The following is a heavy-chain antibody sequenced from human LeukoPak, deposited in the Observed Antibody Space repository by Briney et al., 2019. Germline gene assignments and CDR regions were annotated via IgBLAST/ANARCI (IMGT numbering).Heavy chain of an antibody. Sequence: SETLSLTCTVSGGSISSGGYYWSWIRQHPGKGLEWIGYIYYSGSTYYNPSLKSRVTISVDTSKNQFSLELSSVTAADTAVYYCAITTTYKESRFDPWGQGTLVTVSS. CDR3: AITTTYKESRFDP. CDR1: GGSISSGGYY. J-gene: IGHJ5*02. D-gene: IGHD5-12*01. V-gene: IGHV4-31*03. CDR2: IYYSGST.